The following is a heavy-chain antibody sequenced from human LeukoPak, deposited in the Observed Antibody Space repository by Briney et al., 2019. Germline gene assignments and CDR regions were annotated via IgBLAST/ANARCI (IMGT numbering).Heavy chain of an antibody. V-gene: IGHV3-23*01. CDR2: ISGSGGST. J-gene: IGHJ4*02. Sequence: GGSLRPSCAASGFTFSICGMNWVRQAPGKGLEWFSGISGSGGSTYYADSVKGRFTISRDSSKNTVYLQMNSLRAEDTAVYYCAKADGSYKTLIDYWGQGTLVTVSS. CDR1: GFTFSICG. D-gene: IGHD3-10*01. CDR3: AKADGSYKTLIDY.